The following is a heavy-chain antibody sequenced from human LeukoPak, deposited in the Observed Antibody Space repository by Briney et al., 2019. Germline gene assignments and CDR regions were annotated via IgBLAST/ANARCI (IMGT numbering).Heavy chain of an antibody. Sequence: NPSETLSLTCTVSGDSVSTSYYWGWIRQPPGKGLEWIGSTSGSTYYNPSLKSRVTISVDTSRNQFSLKLTSVTAADTAVYYCARDGPWKSDCWGQGTLVTVSS. D-gene: IGHD1-1*01. CDR1: GDSVSTSYY. V-gene: IGHV4-38-2*02. J-gene: IGHJ4*02. CDR2: TSGST. CDR3: ARDGPWKSDC.